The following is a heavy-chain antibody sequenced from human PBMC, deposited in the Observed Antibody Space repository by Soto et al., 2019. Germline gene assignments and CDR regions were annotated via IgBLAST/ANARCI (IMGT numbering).Heavy chain of an antibody. Sequence: GESLKISCKGSGYTFTNYWIVWVRQIPGKGLEWMGIIYPGDSDTRYSPSFQGQVTISADRSISTAYLQWSSLKASDTGMYYCARYPTLTDYFFHGMDIWGQGTTVTV. J-gene: IGHJ6*02. V-gene: IGHV5-51*01. CDR1: GYTFTNYW. CDR2: IYPGDSDT. CDR3: ARYPTLTDYFFHGMDI. D-gene: IGHD4-17*01.